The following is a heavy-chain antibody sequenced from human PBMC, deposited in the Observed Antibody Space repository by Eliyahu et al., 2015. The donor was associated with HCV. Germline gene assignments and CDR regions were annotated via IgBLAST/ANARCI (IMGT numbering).Heavy chain of an antibody. J-gene: IGHJ4*02. CDR1: GVTFSSXA. Sequence: QVQLVQSGAEVKKPGSSVKVSCKAXGVTFSSXAIXWXRQAPGQGLEWMGGIIPIFGTANYAQKFQGRVTITADESTSTAYMELSSLRSEDTAVYYCARGVIFQSYYGARAAWGPIDYWGQGTLVTVSS. D-gene: IGHD1-26*01. V-gene: IGHV1-69*01. CDR3: ARGVIFQSYYGARAAWGPIDY. CDR2: IIPIFGTA.